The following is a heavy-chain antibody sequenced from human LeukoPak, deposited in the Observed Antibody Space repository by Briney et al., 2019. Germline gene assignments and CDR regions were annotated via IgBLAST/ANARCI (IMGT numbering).Heavy chain of an antibody. CDR2: IYPGDSDT. Sequence: GASLKISCKGSGYSFTNYWIAWVRQMPGSGLECMGIIYPGDSDTRYSPSFQGQVTVSGDRSISTAYLQWSSLNASDTATYYCARGRYCTSTSCSPFYYLGQGTLVTGSS. D-gene: IGHD2-2*01. CDR1: GYSFTNYW. V-gene: IGHV5-51*01. CDR3: ARGRYCTSTSCSPFYY. J-gene: IGHJ4*02.